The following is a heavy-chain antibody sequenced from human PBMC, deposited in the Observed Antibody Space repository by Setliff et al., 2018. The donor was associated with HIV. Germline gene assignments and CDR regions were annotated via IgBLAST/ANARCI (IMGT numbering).Heavy chain of an antibody. CDR2: IYYSGST. V-gene: IGHV4-59*01. J-gene: IGHJ4*02. D-gene: IGHD2-15*01. Sequence: SETLSLTCTVSGGSISSYYWSWIRQPPGKGLEWIGYIYYSGSTNYNPSLKSRVTISVDTSKNQFSLKLNSVTAADTAVYYCARVSNCSGGSCYFYFDYWGQGTLVTVSS. CDR1: GGSISSYY. CDR3: ARVSNCSGGSCYFYFDY.